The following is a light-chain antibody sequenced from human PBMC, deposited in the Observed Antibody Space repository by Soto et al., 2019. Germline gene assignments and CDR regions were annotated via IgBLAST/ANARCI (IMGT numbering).Light chain of an antibody. J-gene: IGKJ1*01. CDR3: QQYNSWPRT. V-gene: IGKV3-15*01. Sequence: EIVMTQSPATLSVSPGERATLSCRASQSVYSNLAWYQQKPGQAPWLLIYGASSRASRIPVRFSGSGSGTEFTLTISSLQSEDFAVYYCQQYNSWPRTFGQGTKVEIK. CDR2: GAS. CDR1: QSVYSN.